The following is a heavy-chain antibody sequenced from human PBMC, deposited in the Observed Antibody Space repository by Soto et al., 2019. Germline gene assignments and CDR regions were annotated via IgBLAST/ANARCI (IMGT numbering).Heavy chain of an antibody. J-gene: IGHJ5*02. CDR1: GYTISELP. CDR2: FDPEDGET. V-gene: IGHV1-24*01. D-gene: IGHD3-22*01. CDR3: ATINYXDSQFGPWGAGRGWFDP. Sequence: APLKVSCKVAGYTISELPMHWVRQSLGKGLEWMGGFDPEDGETIYAQKFQGRVTMIEDTSTDTAYMELSSLRSEDTAVYYCATINYXDSQFGPWGAGRGWFDPWGQGTLVTVYS.